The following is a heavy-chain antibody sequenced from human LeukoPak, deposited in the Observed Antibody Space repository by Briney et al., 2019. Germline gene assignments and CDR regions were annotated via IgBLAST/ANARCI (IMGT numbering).Heavy chain of an antibody. CDR3: ARATRWQQLVLGLEDPAEYFQH. V-gene: IGHV1-18*01. CDR2: TSAYNGNT. Sequence: AASVKVSCKASGYTFTSYGIGWVRQAPGQGLEWMGWTSAYNGNTNYAQKLQGRVTMTTDTSTSTAYMELRSLRSDDTAVYYCARATRWQQLVLGLEDPAEYFQHWGQGTLVTVSS. D-gene: IGHD6-13*01. CDR1: GYTFTSYG. J-gene: IGHJ1*01.